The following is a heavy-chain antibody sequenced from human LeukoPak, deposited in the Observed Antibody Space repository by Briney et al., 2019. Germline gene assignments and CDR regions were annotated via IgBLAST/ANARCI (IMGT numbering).Heavy chain of an antibody. CDR3: ARVITTGSGWYNFDY. J-gene: IGHJ4*02. D-gene: IGHD6-13*01. CDR2: GPARNRPNSCTT. Sequence: GGSLRLSCAASGFTFSDHHMDWVRQAPGKGLEWVGRGPARNRPNSCTTQYAASVKGRFTISRDDSENSLYLQTSSLRTEDTAVYYCARVITTGSGWYNFDYWGQGTLVTVSS. CDR1: GFTFSDHH. V-gene: IGHV3-72*01.